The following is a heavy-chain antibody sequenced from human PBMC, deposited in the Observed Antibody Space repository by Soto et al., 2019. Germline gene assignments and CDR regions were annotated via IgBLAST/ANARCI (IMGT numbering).Heavy chain of an antibody. CDR2: IYFTGST. J-gene: IGHJ5*02. V-gene: IGHV4-61*01. Sequence: SETLSLTCTASGGAVSSGTYYWSWIRQPPGKGLEWIGHIYFTGSTNYNPSLKSRVTMSLDTSRNQFSLKLSSVTAADTAVYYCTRGPPRVQWFDPWGLGTLVTVSS. CDR3: TRGPPRVQWFDP. CDR1: GGAVSSGTYY.